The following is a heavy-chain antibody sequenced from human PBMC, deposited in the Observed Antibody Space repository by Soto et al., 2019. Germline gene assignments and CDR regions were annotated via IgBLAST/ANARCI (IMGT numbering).Heavy chain of an antibody. CDR2: SIPLFATT. CDR3: ARGRREYYDSGSYLAVYDAFDI. V-gene: IGHV1-69*06. D-gene: IGHD3-22*01. Sequence: QVQLVQSGAEVKNPGSSVTVSCKTSGGTFSNYGISWLRQAAGQGLEWMGGSIPLFATTNYAQKFQSRVTITTDTSTSTAYMEVSNLRAEDTAMFYCARGRREYYDSGSYLAVYDAFDIWGQGTMAMVSS. CDR1: GGTFSNYG. J-gene: IGHJ3*02.